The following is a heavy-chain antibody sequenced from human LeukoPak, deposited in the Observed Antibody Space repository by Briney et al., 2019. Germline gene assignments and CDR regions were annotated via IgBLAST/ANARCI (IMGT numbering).Heavy chain of an antibody. J-gene: IGHJ1*01. CDR3: ARRAIAAAGTPAEYFQH. D-gene: IGHD6-13*01. Sequence: GASVKVSCKASGYTFTSYAMNWVRQAPGQGLEWTGWINTNTGNPTYAQGFTGRFVFSLDTSVSTAYLQISSLKAEDTAVYYCARRAIAAAGTPAEYFQHWGQGTLVTVTS. V-gene: IGHV7-4-1*02. CDR2: INTNTGNP. CDR1: GYTFTSYA.